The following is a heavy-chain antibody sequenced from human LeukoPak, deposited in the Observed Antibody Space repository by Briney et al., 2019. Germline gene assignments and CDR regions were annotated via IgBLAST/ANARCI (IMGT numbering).Heavy chain of an antibody. CDR1: GFTFSDYY. CDR2: ISSSGSTI. V-gene: IGHV3-11*01. J-gene: IGHJ1*01. D-gene: IGHD2-21*02. Sequence: GGSLGLSCAASGFTFSDYYMSWIRQAPGKGLEWVSYISSSGSTIYYADSVKGRFTISRDNAKNSLYLQMNSLRAEDTALYYCAKVVTAITYRAEYFQHWGQGTLVTVSS. CDR3: AKVVTAITYRAEYFQH.